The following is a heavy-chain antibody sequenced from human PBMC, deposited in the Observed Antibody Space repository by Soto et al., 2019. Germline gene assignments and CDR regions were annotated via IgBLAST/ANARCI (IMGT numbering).Heavy chain of an antibody. J-gene: IGHJ4*02. V-gene: IGHV3-21*01. CDR1: GFTFSTYS. CDR3: AREGGYCNGGGCRDFDY. CDR2: INTASYI. Sequence: EVLLVESGGGLVKPGGSLRLSCAASGFTFSTYSMNWVRQAPGKGLEWISSINTASYIYYADSVKGLFTISRDDAKNSLYLPMNSLRDEDTAVYYFAREGGYCNGGGCRDFDYWGQGTLVTVSS. D-gene: IGHD2-15*01.